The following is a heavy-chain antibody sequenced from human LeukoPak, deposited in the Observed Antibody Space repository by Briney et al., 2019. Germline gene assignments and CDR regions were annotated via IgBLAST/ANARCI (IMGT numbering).Heavy chain of an antibody. CDR3: AVGWPGYFDY. CDR2: INHSGST. V-gene: IGHV4-34*01. J-gene: IGHJ4*02. Sequence: SETLSLTCAVYGGSFSGYYWGWIRQPPGKGLEWIGEINHSGSTNYNPSLKSRVTISVDTSKNQFSLKLSSVTAADTAVYYCAVGWPGYFDYWGQGTLVTVSS. CDR1: GGSFSGYY. D-gene: IGHD6-19*01.